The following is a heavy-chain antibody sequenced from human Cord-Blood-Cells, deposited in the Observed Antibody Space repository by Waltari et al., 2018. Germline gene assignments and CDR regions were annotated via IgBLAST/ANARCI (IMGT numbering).Heavy chain of an antibody. CDR3: ARHVRTYRGFGELYYFDY. J-gene: IGHJ4*02. Sequence: QLQLQESGPGLVKPSETLSRTCTVSGGSISSSSYYWGWIRQPPGKGLEWIGSIYYSGSTYYNPPLKSRVTISVDTSKNQFSLKLSSVTAADTAVYYCARHVRTYRGFGELYYFDYWGQGTLVTVSS. CDR2: IYYSGST. CDR1: GGSISSSSYY. D-gene: IGHD3-10*01. V-gene: IGHV4-39*01.